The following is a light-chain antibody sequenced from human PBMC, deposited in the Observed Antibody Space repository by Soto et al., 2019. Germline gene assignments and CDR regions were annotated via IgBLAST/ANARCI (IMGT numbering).Light chain of an antibody. CDR3: QQYGSSGT. CDR1: QSVSSSY. V-gene: IGKV3-20*01. Sequence: EVVMKQSPATLSVSPGESATLSCRASQSVSSSYLAWYQQKPGQAPRLLIYGASSRATGIPDRFTGSGSGTDFTLTISRLEPEDFAVYYCQQYGSSGTFGQGTKV. CDR2: GAS. J-gene: IGKJ1*01.